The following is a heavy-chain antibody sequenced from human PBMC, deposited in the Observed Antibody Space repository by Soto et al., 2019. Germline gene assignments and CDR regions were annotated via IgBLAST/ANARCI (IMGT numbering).Heavy chain of an antibody. V-gene: IGHV4-59*01. Sequence: PSETLSLTCTVSGGXISGYYWSWIRQPPGKGLEWIGYMYNTGSTVYNPSFKSRVTISVDTSKNQFSLKLNSVTAADTAVYYCARDLWGYCGTDCYPLDVWGQGTTVTVSS. D-gene: IGHD2-21*02. J-gene: IGHJ6*02. CDR3: ARDLWGYCGTDCYPLDV. CDR1: GGXISGYY. CDR2: MYNTGST.